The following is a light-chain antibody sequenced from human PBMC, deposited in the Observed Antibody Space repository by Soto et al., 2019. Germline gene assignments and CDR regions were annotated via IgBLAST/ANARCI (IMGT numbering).Light chain of an antibody. CDR1: QSVSSSS. CDR3: QHYGDSRT. V-gene: IGKV3-20*01. J-gene: IGKJ1*01. CDR2: GAA. Sequence: PGERATLSCRASQSVSSSSLAWYQQKPGQAPRLVIYGAASRATGIPDRFSGSGSGTDFTLSISRLEPEDFAVYYCQHYGDSRTFGQGTKVEIK.